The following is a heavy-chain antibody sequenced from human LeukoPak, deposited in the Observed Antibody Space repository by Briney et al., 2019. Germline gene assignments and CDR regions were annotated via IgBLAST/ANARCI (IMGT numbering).Heavy chain of an antibody. CDR2: ISSSSSTI. CDR1: GFTFSSYS. V-gene: IGHV3-48*01. D-gene: IGHD6-19*01. Sequence: GGSLRLSCAASGFTFSSYSMNWVRQAPGKGLEWVSYISSSSSTIYYADYVKGRFTISRNNAKSSLYLQLNSLRAEDTAVYYCARWARDKDYSSGSQGNLWGRGTLVTVSS. CDR3: ARWARDKDYSSGSQGNL. J-gene: IGHJ2*01.